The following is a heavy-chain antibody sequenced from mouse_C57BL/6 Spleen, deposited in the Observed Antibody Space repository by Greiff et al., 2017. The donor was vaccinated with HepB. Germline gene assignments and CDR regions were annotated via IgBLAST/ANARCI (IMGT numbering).Heavy chain of an antibody. V-gene: IGHV5-4*01. Sequence: EVQRVESGGGLVKPGGSLKLSCAASGFTFSSYAMSWVRQTPEKRLEWVATISDGGSYTYYPDNVKGRFTISRDNAKNNRYLQMSHLKSEDTAMYYCARDRGVLRGYFDVWGTGTTVTVSS. CDR2: ISDGGSYT. J-gene: IGHJ1*03. CDR3: ARDRGVLRGYFDV. D-gene: IGHD3-1*01. CDR1: GFTFSSYA.